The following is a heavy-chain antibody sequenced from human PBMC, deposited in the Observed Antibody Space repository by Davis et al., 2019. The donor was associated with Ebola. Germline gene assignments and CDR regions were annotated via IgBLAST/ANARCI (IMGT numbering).Heavy chain of an antibody. CDR2: IIPIFGTA. J-gene: IGHJ4*02. Sequence: AASVKVSCKASGGTFSSYAISWVRQAPGQGLEWMGGIIPIFGTANYAQKFQGRVTITADESTSTAYMELSSLRSEDTAVYYCARDSRGSRPFDYWGQGTLVTVSS. D-gene: IGHD2-15*01. CDR3: ARDSRGSRPFDY. CDR1: GGTFSSYA. V-gene: IGHV1-69*13.